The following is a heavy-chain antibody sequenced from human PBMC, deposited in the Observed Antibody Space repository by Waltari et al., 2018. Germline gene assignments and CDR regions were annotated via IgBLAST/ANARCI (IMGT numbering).Heavy chain of an antibody. Sequence: QVQLQESGPGLVKPSETLSLTCTVSGGSISSYYWSWIRQPPGKGLEWIGYIYYSGSTNYNHSLKSRVTIAVDTSKNQFSLKLSSVTAADTAVYYCARGSFLSSYYYGMDVWGQGTTVTVSS. CDR2: IYYSGST. CDR3: ARGSFLSSYYYGMDV. CDR1: GGSISSYY. J-gene: IGHJ6*02. D-gene: IGHD6-13*01. V-gene: IGHV4-59*01.